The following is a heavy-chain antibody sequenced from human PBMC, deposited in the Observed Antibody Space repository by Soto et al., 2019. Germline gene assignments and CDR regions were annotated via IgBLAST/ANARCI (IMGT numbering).Heavy chain of an antibody. CDR2: IYYSGST. J-gene: IGHJ6*03. CDR3: ARDQVLAATRSFYYYYYMDA. D-gene: IGHD2-15*01. Sequence: SETLSLTCTVSGGSISSYYWSWIRQPPGKGLEWIGYIYYSGSTNYNPSLKSRVTISVDTSKNQFSLKLSSVTAADTAVYYCARDQVLAATRSFYYYYYMDAWGKGTTVTVSS. V-gene: IGHV4-59*01. CDR1: GGSISSYY.